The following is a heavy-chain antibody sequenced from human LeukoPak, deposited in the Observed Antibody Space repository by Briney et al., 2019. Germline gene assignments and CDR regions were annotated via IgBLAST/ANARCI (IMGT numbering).Heavy chain of an antibody. CDR1: GFTFNNNA. J-gene: IGHJ3*02. CDR2: IYSGGST. CDR3: ARGREGDAFDI. Sequence: GGSLRLSCAATGFTFNNNAMNWVRLAPGKGLEWVSVIYSGGSTYYADSVKGRFTISRDNSKNTLYLQMNSLRAEDTAVYCCARGREGDAFDIWGQGTMVTVSS. V-gene: IGHV3-66*01.